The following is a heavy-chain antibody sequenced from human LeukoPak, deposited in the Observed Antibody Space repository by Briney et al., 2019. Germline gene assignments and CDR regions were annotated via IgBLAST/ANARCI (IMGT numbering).Heavy chain of an antibody. D-gene: IGHD4-23*01. CDR2: IYYSGST. CDR1: GGSISSYY. V-gene: IGHV4-59*08. CDR3: ARLIWYGGNSWDAFDI. Sequence: SETLSLTCTVSGGSISSYYWSWIRQPPGKGLEWIGYIYYSGSTNYNPSLKSRVTISVDTSKNQFSLKLSSVTAADTAVYYCARLIWYGGNSWDAFDIWGQGTMVTVSS. J-gene: IGHJ3*02.